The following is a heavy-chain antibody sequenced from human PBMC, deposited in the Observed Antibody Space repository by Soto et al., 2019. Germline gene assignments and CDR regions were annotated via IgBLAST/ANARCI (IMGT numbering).Heavy chain of an antibody. CDR1: GGSISSGGYY. Sequence: TLSLTCTVSGGSISSGGYYWGWIRQHPGKGLEWIGYIYYSGSTYYNPSLKSRVTISVDTSKNQFSLKLSSVTAADTAVYYCARNNWNDVSWFDPWGQGTLVTVSS. CDR2: IYYSGST. V-gene: IGHV4-31*03. CDR3: ARNNWNDVSWFDP. J-gene: IGHJ5*02. D-gene: IGHD1-20*01.